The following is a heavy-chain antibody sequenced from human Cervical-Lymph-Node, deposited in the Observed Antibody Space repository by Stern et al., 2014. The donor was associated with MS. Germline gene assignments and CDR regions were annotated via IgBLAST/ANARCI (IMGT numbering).Heavy chain of an antibody. CDR3: ARDPHYYDTTGYCMDV. CDR2: IKAANGNS. Sequence: MQLVESGAEVKKPGASGKGSCKASGYTFTTYAIHWVRQAAGHSLEWMGLIKAANGNSRSSHKFQDRVTISRDTSTSTAYMELSSLRSEDTGVYYCARDPHYYDTTGYCMDVWGQGTTVTVSS. J-gene: IGHJ6*02. D-gene: IGHD3-22*01. CDR1: GYTFTTYA. V-gene: IGHV1-3*01.